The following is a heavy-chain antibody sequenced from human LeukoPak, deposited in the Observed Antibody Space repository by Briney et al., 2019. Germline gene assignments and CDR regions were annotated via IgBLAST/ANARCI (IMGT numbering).Heavy chain of an antibody. V-gene: IGHV4-61*02. D-gene: IGHD6-13*01. J-gene: IGHJ4*02. CDR2: IYTSGST. CDR1: GGSISSGSYY. Sequence: PSETLFLTCTVSGGSISSGSYYWSWIRQPAGKGLEWIGRIYTSGSTNYNPSLKSRVTISVDTSKNQFSLKLSSVTAADTAVYYCARDGGYGSSWFDYWGQGTLVTVSS. CDR3: ARDGGYGSSWFDY.